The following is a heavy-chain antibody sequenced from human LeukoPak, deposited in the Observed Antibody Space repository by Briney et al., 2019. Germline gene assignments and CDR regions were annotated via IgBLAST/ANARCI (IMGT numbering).Heavy chain of an antibody. CDR3: ARDLYYYDSSGSNNWFDP. CDR1: GGTFSSYA. CDR2: IIPILGIA. V-gene: IGHV1-69*04. D-gene: IGHD3-22*01. J-gene: IGHJ5*02. Sequence: SVKVSCKASGGTFSSYAISWVRQAPGQGLEWMGRIIPILGIANYAQKFQGRVTMTRDTSISTAYMELSRLRSDDTAVYYCARDLYYYDSSGSNNWFDPWGQGTLVTVSS.